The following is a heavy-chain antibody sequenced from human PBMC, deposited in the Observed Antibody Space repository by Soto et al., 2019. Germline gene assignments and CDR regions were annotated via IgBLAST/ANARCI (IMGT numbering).Heavy chain of an antibody. CDR1: GFSLSTSGVG. J-gene: IGHJ4*02. CDR2: IYWDDDK. Sequence: QITLKESGPPLVKPTQTLTLTCTFSGFSLSTSGVGVGWIRQPPGKALEWLALIYWDDDKRYSPSLKSRLTITKDTSKNQSVLKMTNMDPVNTATYDCAHSPWIQLWLLFDYWGQGTLVTVSS. V-gene: IGHV2-5*02. D-gene: IGHD5-18*01. CDR3: AHSPWIQLWLLFDY.